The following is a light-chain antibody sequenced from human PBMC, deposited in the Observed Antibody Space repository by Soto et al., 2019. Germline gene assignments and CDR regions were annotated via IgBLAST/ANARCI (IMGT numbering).Light chain of an antibody. J-gene: IGKJ1*01. V-gene: IGKV3-15*01. CDR3: QQYNNWPPA. Sequence: EIVMTQSPATLSVSPGERATLSCRASQSVSSNLAWYQQKPGQAPRLLIYGASTRATGIPARFSGSGSGTEFTITISSLQSEDFAVYYWQQYNNWPPAFGQGTKVEIK. CDR1: QSVSSN. CDR2: GAS.